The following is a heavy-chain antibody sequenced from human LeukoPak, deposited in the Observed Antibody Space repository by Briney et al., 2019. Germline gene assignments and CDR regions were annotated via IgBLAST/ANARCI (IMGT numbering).Heavy chain of an antibody. J-gene: IGHJ4*02. CDR2: VNSDGSST. Sequence: GGSLRLSCAASGFTFSRYWMHWVRQTPGKGLVWVSRVNSDGSSTRYADSVKGRFTISRDNAKNTLDLQMSSLRAEDTAVYYCARVDCSGGSCYFDYWGQGTLVTVSS. CDR3: ARVDCSGGSCYFDY. V-gene: IGHV3-74*01. CDR1: GFTFSRYW. D-gene: IGHD2-15*01.